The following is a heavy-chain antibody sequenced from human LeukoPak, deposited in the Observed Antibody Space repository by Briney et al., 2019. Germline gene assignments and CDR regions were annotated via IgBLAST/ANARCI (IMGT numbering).Heavy chain of an antibody. D-gene: IGHD6-13*01. CDR3: APNPGQLGDY. CDR1: GFTFSSYG. CDR2: IRYDGSNK. V-gene: IGHV3-30*02. J-gene: IGHJ4*02. Sequence: GSLRLSCAASGFTFSSYGVHWVRQAPGKGLEWVAFIRYDGSNKYYADSVKGRFTISRDNSKNTLYLQMNSLRAEDTAVYYCAPNPGQLGDYWGQGTLVTVPS.